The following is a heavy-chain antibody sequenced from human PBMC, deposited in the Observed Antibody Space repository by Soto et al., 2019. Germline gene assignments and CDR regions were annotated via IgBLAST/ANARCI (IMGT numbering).Heavy chain of an antibody. D-gene: IGHD3-10*01. CDR3: AKDGGYGSGSNNMFDP. V-gene: IGHV3-23*01. CDR2: ISGSGGST. CDR1: GFTFSSYA. Sequence: PGGSLRLSCAASGFTFSSYAMSWVLQAPWKGLEWVSAISGSGGSTYYADSVKGRFTISRDNSKNTLYLQMNSLRAEDTAVYYCAKDGGYGSGSNNMFDPWGQGTLVTVSS. J-gene: IGHJ5*02.